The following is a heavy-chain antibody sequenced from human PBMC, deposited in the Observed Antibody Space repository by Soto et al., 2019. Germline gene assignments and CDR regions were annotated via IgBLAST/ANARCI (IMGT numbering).Heavy chain of an antibody. V-gene: IGHV3-13*01. CDR3: ARDIGTHGGMDV. CDR2: IGTAGDT. Sequence: GGSLRLSCAASGFTFSSYDMHWVRQATGKGLEWVSAIGTAGDTYYPGSVKGGFTISRENAKNSLYLQMNSLRAEDTAVYYCARDIGTHGGMDVWGQGTTVTVSS. D-gene: IGHD1-1*01. J-gene: IGHJ6*02. CDR1: GFTFSSYD.